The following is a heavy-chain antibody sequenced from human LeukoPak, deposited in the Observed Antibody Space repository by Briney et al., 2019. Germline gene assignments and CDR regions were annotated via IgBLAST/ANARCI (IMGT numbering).Heavy chain of an antibody. CDR1: GYSFTSYW. V-gene: IGHV5-51*01. Sequence: GESLKISCKGSGYSFTSYWIGWVRQMPGKGLEWMGIIYPGDSDTRYSPPFQGQVTISADKSISTAYLQWSSLKASDTAMYYCARRAYCGGDCYSCDIWGQGTMVTVSS. CDR3: ARRAYCGGDCYSCDI. D-gene: IGHD2-21*02. CDR2: IYPGDSDT. J-gene: IGHJ3*02.